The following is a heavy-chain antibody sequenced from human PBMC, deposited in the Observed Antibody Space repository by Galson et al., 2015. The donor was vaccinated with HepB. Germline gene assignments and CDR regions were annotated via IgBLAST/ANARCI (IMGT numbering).Heavy chain of an antibody. J-gene: IGHJ3*02. CDR3: ARDRSPGYDSQKKDDAFDI. V-gene: IGHV3-21*01. D-gene: IGHD3-22*01. CDR1: GFTFSSYS. Sequence: SLRLSCAASGFTFSSYSMNWVRQAPGKGLEWVSSISSSSSYIYYADSVKGRFTISRDNAKNSLYLQMNSLRAEDTAVYYCARDRSPGYDSQKKDDAFDIWGQGTMVTVSS. CDR2: ISSSSSYI.